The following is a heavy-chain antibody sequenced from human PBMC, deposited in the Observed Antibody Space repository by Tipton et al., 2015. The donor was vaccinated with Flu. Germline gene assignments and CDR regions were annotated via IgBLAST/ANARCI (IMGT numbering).Heavy chain of an antibody. CDR2: ISGSGGST. Sequence: SLRLSCAASGFTFSSYAMSWVRQAPGKGLEWVSAISGSGGSTYYADSVKGRFTISRDNSKNTLYLQMNSLRAEDTAVYYCAKVCRGYSYGHDYWGQGTLVTVSS. CDR3: AKVCRGYSYGHDY. V-gene: IGHV3-23*01. CDR1: GFTFSSYA. J-gene: IGHJ4*02. D-gene: IGHD5-18*01.